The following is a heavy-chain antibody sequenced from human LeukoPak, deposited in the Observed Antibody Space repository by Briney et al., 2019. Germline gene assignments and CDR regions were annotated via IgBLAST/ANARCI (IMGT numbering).Heavy chain of an antibody. V-gene: IGHV1-8*02. CDR1: GYTFTGYY. Sequence: PGGPVKVSCKASGYTFTGYYMHWVRQAPGQGLEWMGWINPNSGNTGYAQKFQGRVTMTRNTSISTAYMELSSLRSEDTAVYYCARGSARGYDILTGYYHYYYYYMDVWGKGTTVTISS. CDR2: INPNSGNT. D-gene: IGHD3-9*01. CDR3: ARGSARGYDILTGYYHYYYYYMDV. J-gene: IGHJ6*03.